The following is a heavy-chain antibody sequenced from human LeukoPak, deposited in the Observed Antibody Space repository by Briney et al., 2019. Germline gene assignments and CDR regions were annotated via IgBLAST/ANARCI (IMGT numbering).Heavy chain of an antibody. CDR2: INPNSGGT. Sequence: ASVKVSCKASGYAFTGYYMHWVRQAPGQGLEWMGRINPNSGGTNYAQKFQGRVTMTRDTSISTAYMKLSRLRSDDTAVYYCARDGSGYSSGWYFHDYWGQGTLVTVSS. V-gene: IGHV1-2*06. J-gene: IGHJ4*02. CDR1: GYAFTGYY. CDR3: ARDGSGYSSGWYFHDY. D-gene: IGHD6-19*01.